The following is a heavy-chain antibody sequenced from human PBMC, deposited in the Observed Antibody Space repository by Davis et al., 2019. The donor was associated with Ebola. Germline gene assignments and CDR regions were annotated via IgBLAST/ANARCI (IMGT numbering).Heavy chain of an antibody. CDR1: GGSFSGYY. Sequence: SETLSLTCAVYGGSFSGYYWSWIRQSPGKGLEWIGEINHSGSTNYNPSLKSRVTISVDTSKNQFSLKLSSVTAADTAVYYCARALSGYDYWGQGTLVTVSS. CDR3: ARALSGYDY. J-gene: IGHJ4*02. CDR2: INHSGST. V-gene: IGHV4-34*01. D-gene: IGHD5-12*01.